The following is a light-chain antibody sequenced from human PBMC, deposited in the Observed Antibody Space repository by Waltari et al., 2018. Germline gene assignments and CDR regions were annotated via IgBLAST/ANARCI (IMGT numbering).Light chain of an antibody. V-gene: IGLV1-47*01. CDR3: AAWDDNLTGPL. Sequence: SVLTQPPSASGTPGQTVTIPCSGSSSNIGGNFVYWYHQLPGMAPQLLIYKNNQRPSGVPGRFSGSKSGASASLAISGLRSDDEAEYYCAAWDDNLTGPLFGGGTKVTVL. CDR1: SSNIGGNF. CDR2: KNN. J-gene: IGLJ3*02.